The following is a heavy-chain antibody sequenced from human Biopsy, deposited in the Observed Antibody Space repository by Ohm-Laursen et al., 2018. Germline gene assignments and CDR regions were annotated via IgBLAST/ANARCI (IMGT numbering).Heavy chain of an antibody. V-gene: IGHV4-4*07. CDR1: GDSISSYY. CDR2: TYKGGNT. J-gene: IGHJ6*02. Sequence: SETLSLTCTVSGDSISSYYWSWIRQPAGKGLEWIGHTYKGGNTNHNPSLKSRVSMSVDTSKNQLSLTLRSVTAADTAVYYCARDLPSSYYYAMDVWGQGTTVTVS. CDR3: ARDLPSSYYYAMDV.